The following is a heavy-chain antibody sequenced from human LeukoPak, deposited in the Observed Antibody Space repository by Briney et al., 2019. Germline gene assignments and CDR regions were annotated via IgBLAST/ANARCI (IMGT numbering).Heavy chain of an antibody. J-gene: IGHJ4*02. CDR3: ARVLHDSSGYYRTPHFDY. Sequence: ASVKVSCKASGYTFTGYYMHWVRQAPGQGLEWMGWINPNSGGTNYAQKFQGRVTMTRDTSISTAYMELSRLRSDDTAVYYCARVLHDSSGYYRTPHFDYWGQGTLVTVSS. CDR2: INPNSGGT. V-gene: IGHV1-2*02. D-gene: IGHD3-22*01. CDR1: GYTFTGYY.